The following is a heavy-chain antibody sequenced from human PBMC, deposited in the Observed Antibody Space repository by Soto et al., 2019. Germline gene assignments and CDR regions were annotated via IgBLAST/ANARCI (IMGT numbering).Heavy chain of an antibody. CDR2: IYYSGST. J-gene: IGHJ4*02. CDR1: GGSISSYY. CDR3: ARAWRYRYGPKPFDY. V-gene: IGHV4-59*01. Sequence: PSETLSLTCTVSGGSISSYYWSWIRQPPGKGLEWIGYIYYSGSTNYNLSLKSRVTISVDTSKNQFSLKLSSVTAADTAVYYCARAWRYRYGPKPFDYWGQGTLVTVSS. D-gene: IGHD5-18*01.